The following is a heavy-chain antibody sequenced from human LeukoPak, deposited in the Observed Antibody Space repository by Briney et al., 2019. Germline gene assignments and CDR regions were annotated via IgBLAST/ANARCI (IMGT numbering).Heavy chain of an antibody. J-gene: IGHJ5*02. V-gene: IGHV6-1*01. CDR2: TYYRSKWNT. D-gene: IGHD1-26*01. CDR1: GDSVSSNSAS. CDR3: ARDPDSSYEWGPFDP. Sequence: SQTLSLTCAISGDSVSSNSASWSWIRQSPSRGLEWLGRTYYRSKWNTDYAVSVKSRITINPDTSKNQFSLHLNSATPEDSAVYYCARDPDSSYEWGPFDPWGQGTLVTVSS.